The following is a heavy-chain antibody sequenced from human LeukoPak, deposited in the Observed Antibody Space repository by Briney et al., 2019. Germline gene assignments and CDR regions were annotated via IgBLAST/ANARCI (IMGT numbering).Heavy chain of an antibody. J-gene: IGHJ6*03. Sequence: GGSPRLSCAASGFTFSSYSMNWVRQAPGKGLEWVSSISSSSSYIYYADSVKGRFTISRDDAKNSLSLQMNSLRAEDTAVYYCARDPYNGYYGDDYYYYMDVWGKGTTVTISS. CDR3: ARDPYNGYYGDDYYYYMDV. D-gene: IGHD4-17*01. V-gene: IGHV3-21*01. CDR2: ISSSSSYI. CDR1: GFTFSSYS.